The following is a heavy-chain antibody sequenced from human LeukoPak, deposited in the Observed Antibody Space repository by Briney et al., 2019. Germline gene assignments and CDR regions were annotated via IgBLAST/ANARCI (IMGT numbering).Heavy chain of an antibody. CDR3: VRDRVRGTITYAGFDP. Sequence: SETLSLTCTVSGGSITSGGYYWSWIRQHPGKGLEWIGYIYYSGSTYYNSSLKSRVTISIDTSKNQVSLKLSSVTAADTAVYYCVRDRVRGTITYAGFDPWGQGTLVTVSS. V-gene: IGHV4-31*03. J-gene: IGHJ5*02. CDR2: IYYSGST. CDR1: GGSITSGGYY. D-gene: IGHD1-7*01.